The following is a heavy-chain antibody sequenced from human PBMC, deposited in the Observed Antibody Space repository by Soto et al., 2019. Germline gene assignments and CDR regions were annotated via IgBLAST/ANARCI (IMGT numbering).Heavy chain of an antibody. CDR1: GFSFSSNW. V-gene: IGHV3-7*01. CDR3: FNVAFGY. CDR2: INQDGSEK. J-gene: IGHJ4*02. Sequence: EVQLVESGGGLVQPGGSLRLSCTASGFSFSSNWMSWVRQAPGKGPEWVANINQDGSEKYCADSVKGRFTISRDNAKNSLYLQIDSLRVEDTALYYCFNVAFGYWGRGTLVTVSS.